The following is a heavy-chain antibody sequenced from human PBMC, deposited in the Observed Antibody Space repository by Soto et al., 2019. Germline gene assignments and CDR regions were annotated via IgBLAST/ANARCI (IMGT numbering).Heavy chain of an antibody. CDR2: IIPIFGTA. J-gene: IGHJ3*02. D-gene: IGHD1-26*01. CDR1: GGTFSSYA. CDR3: ARDLGSYYAFDI. V-gene: IGHV1-69*13. Sequence: SVKVSCTASGGTFSSYAISWVRQAPGQGLEWMGGIIPIFGTANYAQKFQGRVTITADESTSTAYMELSSLRSEDTAVYYCARDLGSYYAFDIWGQGTMVTVSS.